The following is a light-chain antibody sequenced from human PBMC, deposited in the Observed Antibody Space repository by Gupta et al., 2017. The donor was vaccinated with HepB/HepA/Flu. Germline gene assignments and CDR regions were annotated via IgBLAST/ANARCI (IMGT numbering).Light chain of an antibody. CDR3: QQGLKTPLT. V-gene: IGKV1-39*01. CDR1: QSIRNY. Sequence: DIQMTQSPSSLSASVGDRVTITCRASQSIRNYLNWYQHKPGKAPKLLIYSASTVQNEVPSRFSGSGSGTEFTLTISRRQPEDFAAYYCQQGLKTPLTFGQGTRMEIK. CDR2: SAS. J-gene: IGKJ5*01.